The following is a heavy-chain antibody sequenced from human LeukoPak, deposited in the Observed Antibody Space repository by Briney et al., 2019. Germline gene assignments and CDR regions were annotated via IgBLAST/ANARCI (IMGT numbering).Heavy chain of an antibody. CDR2: ISHDGTT. CDR3: TREDRPFCPFAY. V-gene: IGHV4-4*02. Sequence: SETLSLTCGVSGGSIDITNYWSWVRQAPGKGLEWIGEISHDGTTNHNPSLRSRVAMSLDRANNQFSLSLTSLTDADTAVYYCTREDRPFCPFAYWGQGVLVTVSS. J-gene: IGHJ4*02. CDR1: GGSIDITNY. D-gene: IGHD3-22*01.